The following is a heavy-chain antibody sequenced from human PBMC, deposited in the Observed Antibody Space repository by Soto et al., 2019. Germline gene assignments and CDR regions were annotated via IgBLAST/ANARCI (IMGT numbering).Heavy chain of an antibody. J-gene: IGHJ1*01. Sequence: QVQLVQSGAEVKEPGASVKVSCKASGFTFTWYYMHWVRQAPGQGLEWMGIINPSGVSTSYAQKFQGRVTMARDTSTSTVYMELSSLSSEDTAVYYCTRTKTNQNAEYFEYWGQGTLVTVSS. CDR2: INPSGVST. CDR1: GFTFTWYY. CDR3: TRTKTNQNAEYFEY. V-gene: IGHV1-46*03.